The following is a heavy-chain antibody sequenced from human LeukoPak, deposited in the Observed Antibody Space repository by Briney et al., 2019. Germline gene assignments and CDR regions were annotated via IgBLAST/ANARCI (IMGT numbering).Heavy chain of an antibody. CDR2: INSDGSST. D-gene: IGHD3-22*01. J-gene: IGHJ6*02. V-gene: IGHV3-74*01. CDR1: GFTFSSYW. CDR3: ARAGDYYDSRVGYYYYGMDV. Sequence: PGGSLRLSCAASGFTFSSYWMHWVRQAPGKGLVWVSRINSDGSSTGYADSVKGRFTISRDNAKNTLYLQMNSLRAEDTAVYYCARAGDYYDSRVGYYYYGMDVWGQGTTVTVSS.